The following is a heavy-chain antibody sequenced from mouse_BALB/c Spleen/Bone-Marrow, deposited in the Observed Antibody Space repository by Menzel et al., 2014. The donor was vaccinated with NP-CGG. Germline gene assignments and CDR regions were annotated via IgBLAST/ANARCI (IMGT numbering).Heavy chain of an antibody. CDR2: INPSNGGT. D-gene: IGHD2-12*01. J-gene: IGHJ4*01. V-gene: IGHV1S81*02. Sequence: QVQLQQSGAELVKPGASVKLSCKASGYTFTSYYMCWVKQTPGQGLEWIGAINPSNGGTNFNEKFKSKATLTVDKSSSTAYMSLSSLTSEDSAVYYCTRSRRAMDHWGQGTSVTVSS. CDR3: TRSRRAMDH. CDR1: GYTFTSYY.